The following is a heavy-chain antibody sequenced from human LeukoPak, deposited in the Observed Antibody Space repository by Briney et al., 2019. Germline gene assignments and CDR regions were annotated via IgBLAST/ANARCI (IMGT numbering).Heavy chain of an antibody. CDR2: ISAYNGNT. D-gene: IGHD4-17*01. Sequence: ASVKVSCKASGYTFTSYGISWVRQAPGQGLEWMGWISAYNGNTNYAQKLQGRVTMTTDTSTSTAYMELRSLRSDDTAVYYCAREVSITSTVTNNWFDPWGQGTLVTVSS. CDR1: GYTFTSYG. CDR3: AREVSITSTVTNNWFDP. V-gene: IGHV1-18*01. J-gene: IGHJ5*02.